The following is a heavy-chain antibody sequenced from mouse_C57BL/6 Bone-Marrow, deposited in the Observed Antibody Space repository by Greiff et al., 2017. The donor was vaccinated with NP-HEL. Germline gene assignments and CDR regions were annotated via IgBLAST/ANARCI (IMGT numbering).Heavy chain of an antibody. CDR3: ARLDYGNYPLFDY. CDR1: GFNIKNTY. CDR2: IDPANGNT. J-gene: IGHJ2*01. V-gene: IGHV14-3*01. Sequence: EVQLQQSVAELVRPGASVKLSCTASGFNIKNTYMHWVKQRPEQGLEWIGRIDPANGNTKYAPKFQGQATITADTSSNTAYLQLSSLTSEDTAIYYCARLDYGNYPLFDYWGQGTTLTVSS. D-gene: IGHD2-1*01.